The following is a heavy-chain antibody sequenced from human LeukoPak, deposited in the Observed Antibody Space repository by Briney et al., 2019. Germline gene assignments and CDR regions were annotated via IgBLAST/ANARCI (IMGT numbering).Heavy chain of an antibody. CDR1: GGSFSGYY. V-gene: IGHV4-34*01. D-gene: IGHD2-8*01. Sequence: SETLSLTCAVYGGSFSGYYWSWIRQPPGKGLEWIGEINHSGSTNYNPSLKSRVTISVDTSKNQFSLKLSSVTAADTAVYYCARRICTNGVCSFDYWGQGTLVTVSS. CDR2: INHSGST. CDR3: ARRICTNGVCSFDY. J-gene: IGHJ4*02.